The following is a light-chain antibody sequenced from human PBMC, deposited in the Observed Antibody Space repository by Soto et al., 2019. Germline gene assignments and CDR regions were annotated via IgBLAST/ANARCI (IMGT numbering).Light chain of an antibody. CDR3: QKYLSALWT. CDR1: ETISTN. Sequence: EIVLTQSPATLSVSPGERATLSCRATETISTNLAWFQRKPGQPPRLLIYGSSTRATGVPDRFSGSGSGTEFTLIISSLQSEDVATYYCQKYLSALWTFGQGTKVDIK. CDR2: GSS. V-gene: IGKV3-15*01. J-gene: IGKJ1*01.